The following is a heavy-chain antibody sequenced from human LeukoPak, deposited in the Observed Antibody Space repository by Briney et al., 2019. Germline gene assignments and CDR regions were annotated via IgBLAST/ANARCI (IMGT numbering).Heavy chain of an antibody. V-gene: IGHV3-9*01. CDR3: AKQSYYASSGLPDY. CDR1: GVTFYDDA. J-gene: IGHJ4*02. D-gene: IGHD3-22*01. Sequence: PGRSLRLSCAASGVTFYDDAMRCGRQGPGEGLGWGSGISWNRGSIGYAASVKGRFTISRDNAKNSLYLQMNSLRAEDTVLYYCAKQSYYASSGLPDYWGQGTLVTVSS. CDR2: ISWNRGSI.